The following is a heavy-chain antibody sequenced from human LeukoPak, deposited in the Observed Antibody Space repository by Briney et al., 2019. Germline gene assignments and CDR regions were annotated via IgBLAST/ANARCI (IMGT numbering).Heavy chain of an antibody. CDR3: ATGHYDFWSGYYDF. V-gene: IGHV4-61*02. CDR2: IYTSGST. CDR1: GGSISSGSYY. J-gene: IGHJ4*02. Sequence: SETLSLTCTVSGGSISSGSYYWSWIRQPAGKGLEWIGRIYTSGSTNYNPSLKSRVTISIDTSKNQFSLKLGSVTAADTAVYYCATGHYDFWSGYYDFWGQGTLVTVSS. D-gene: IGHD3-3*01.